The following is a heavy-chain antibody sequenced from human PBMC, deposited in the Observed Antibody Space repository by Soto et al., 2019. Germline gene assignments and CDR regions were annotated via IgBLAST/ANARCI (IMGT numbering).Heavy chain of an antibody. V-gene: IGHV3-30*18. CDR1: GFTFSSYG. D-gene: IGHD4-4*01. J-gene: IGHJ6*02. Sequence: PGGSLRLSCAASGFTFSSYGMHWVRQAPGKGLEWVAVISYDGSNKYYADSVKGRFTISRDNSKNTLYLQMNSLRAEDTAVYYCAKDPRSTVTTGGGYYYYYGMDVWGQGTTVTISS. CDR2: ISYDGSNK. CDR3: AKDPRSTVTTGGGYYYYYGMDV.